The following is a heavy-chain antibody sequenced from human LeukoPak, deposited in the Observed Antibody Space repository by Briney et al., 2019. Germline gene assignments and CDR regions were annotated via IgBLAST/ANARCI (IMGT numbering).Heavy chain of an antibody. Sequence: GGSRRLSCAASGFTFSSYSMNWVRQAPGKGLEWVSYISSSSSTIYYADSVKGRFTISRDNSKNTLYLQMNSLKAEDTAVYYCAKEGEGHITMKALLTRDLDYWGQGTLVTVSS. CDR2: ISSSSSTI. D-gene: IGHD3-22*01. J-gene: IGHJ4*02. CDR1: GFTFSSYS. CDR3: AKEGEGHITMKALLTRDLDY. V-gene: IGHV3-48*01.